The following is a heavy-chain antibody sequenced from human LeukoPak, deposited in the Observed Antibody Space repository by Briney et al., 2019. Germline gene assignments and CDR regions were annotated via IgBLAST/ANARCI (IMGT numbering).Heavy chain of an antibody. J-gene: IGHJ5*02. CDR3: ARHNYRGAARWLDP. CDR1: SGSISSSNYY. V-gene: IGHV4-39*01. Sequence: PSETLSLTCTVSSGSISSSNYYWAWIRQPPGKGLEWIGIINHSGRAYYTPSLKSRITISVDTSKNQFSLKLSLVTAADTALYLCARHNYRGAARWLDPWGQGTQVTVSS. CDR2: INHSGRA. D-gene: IGHD4-11*01.